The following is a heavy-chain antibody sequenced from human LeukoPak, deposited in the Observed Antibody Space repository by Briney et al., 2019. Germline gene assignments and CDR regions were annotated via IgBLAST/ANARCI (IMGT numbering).Heavy chain of an antibody. D-gene: IGHD5-18*01. V-gene: IGHV5-51*01. CDR2: IYPGDSDT. CDR1: GYSFTTYW. CDR3: ARAPGYSYGKFDY. J-gene: IGHJ4*02. Sequence: GESLKISCKGSGYSFTTYWIGWVRQMPGKGLAWMGIIYPGDSDTRYSPSFQGQVTISADKSISTAYLQWSSLKPSDTAMYYCARAPGYSYGKFDYWGQGTLVTVSS.